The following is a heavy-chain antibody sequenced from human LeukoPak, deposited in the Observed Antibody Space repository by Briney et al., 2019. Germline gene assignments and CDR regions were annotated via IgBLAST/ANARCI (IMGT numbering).Heavy chain of an antibody. V-gene: IGHV2-70*04. CDR2: IDWDDDK. D-gene: IGHD4-23*01. J-gene: IGHJ3*02. Sequence: SGPALVKPTQTLTLTCTFSGFSLSTSGMRASWIRQPPGKALEWLARIDWDDDKFYSTSLKTRLTISKDTSKNQVVLTMTNMDPVDTATYYCARMHLTHDAFDIWGQGTMVTVSP. CDR3: ARMHLTHDAFDI. CDR1: GFSLSTSGMR.